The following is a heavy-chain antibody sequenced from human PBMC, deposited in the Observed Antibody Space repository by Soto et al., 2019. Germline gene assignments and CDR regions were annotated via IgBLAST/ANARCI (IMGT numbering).Heavy chain of an antibody. Sequence: SVKVSCKASGGTFSSYAISWVRQAPGQGLEWMGGIIPIFGTANYAQKFQGRVTITADESTSTAYMELSSLRSEDTAVYYCARSRYSSSSQGSFYYYYGMDVWAQGTTVTVSS. CDR3: ARSRYSSSSQGSFYYYYGMDV. CDR2: IIPIFGTA. V-gene: IGHV1-69*13. D-gene: IGHD6-19*01. CDR1: GGTFSSYA. J-gene: IGHJ6*02.